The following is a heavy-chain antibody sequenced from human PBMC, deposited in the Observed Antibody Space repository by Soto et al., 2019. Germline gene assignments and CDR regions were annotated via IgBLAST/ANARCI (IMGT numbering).Heavy chain of an antibody. CDR1: GFTFSSYG. J-gene: IGHJ6*02. CDR2: IWYDGSNK. CDR3: ARDVQPSGYDSLEDYYYYGMDV. V-gene: IGHV3-33*01. D-gene: IGHD5-12*01. Sequence: GGSLRLSCAASGFTFSSYGMHWVRQAPGKGLEWVAVIWYDGSNKYYADSVKGRFTISRDNSKNTLYLQMNSLRAEDTAVYYCARDVQPSGYDSLEDYYYYGMDVWGQGTTVTVSS.